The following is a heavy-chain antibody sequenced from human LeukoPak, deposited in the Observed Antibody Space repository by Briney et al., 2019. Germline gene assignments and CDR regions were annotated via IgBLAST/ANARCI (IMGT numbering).Heavy chain of an antibody. CDR3: ARLESTSYGMDV. D-gene: IGHD2-2*01. Sequence: SETLSLTCSVSGGSISSDYWSWIRQPPGKGLEWIGYIYYSGSTTYSPSLKSRVSISVDTSKNQFSLKLSSVTAADTAVYHCARLESTSYGMDVWGQGTTVTVSS. CDR1: GGSISSDY. CDR2: IYYSGST. J-gene: IGHJ6*02. V-gene: IGHV4-59*08.